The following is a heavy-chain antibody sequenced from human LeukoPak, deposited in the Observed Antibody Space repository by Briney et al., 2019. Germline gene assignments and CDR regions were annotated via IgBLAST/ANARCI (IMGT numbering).Heavy chain of an antibody. CDR2: INPNSGGT. J-gene: IGHJ4*02. CDR3: ARDLPDYDTDY. V-gene: IGHV1-2*02. D-gene: IGHD3-22*01. CDR1: GYTFTGYY. Sequence: ASVRVSCKASGYTFTGYYMHWVRQAPGQGLEWMGWINPNSGGTNYAQKFQGRVTMTRDTSISTAYMVLSRLRSDDTAVYYCARDLPDYDTDYWGQGTLVTVSS.